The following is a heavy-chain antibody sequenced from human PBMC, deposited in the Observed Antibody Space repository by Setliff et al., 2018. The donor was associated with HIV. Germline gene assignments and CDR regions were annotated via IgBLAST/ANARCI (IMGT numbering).Heavy chain of an antibody. CDR2: IYDSGRP. CDR1: GGSFSGYF. CDR3: ARGDGSGSKGYYYYGMDV. V-gene: IGHV4-59*01. Sequence: PSETLSLTCAVYGGSFSGYFWTWIRQPPGKGLEWIGSIYDSGRPNYNPSLKSRVIISADTSKNQFSLKLSSVTAADTAVFYCARGDGSGSKGYYYYGMDVWVPETLLVTVSS. D-gene: IGHD3-10*01. J-gene: IGHJ6*02.